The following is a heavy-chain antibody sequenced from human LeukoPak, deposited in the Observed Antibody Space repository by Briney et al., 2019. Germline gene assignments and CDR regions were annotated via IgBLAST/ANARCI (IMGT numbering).Heavy chain of an antibody. Sequence: GGSLRLSCAASGFTFSSYAMSWVRQAPGKGLEWVSAISGSGGSTYYADSVKGRFTISRDNSKNTPYLQMNSLRAEDTAVYYCASSSSHYYYYYMDVWGKGTTVTVSS. J-gene: IGHJ6*03. CDR3: ASSSSHYYYYYMDV. V-gene: IGHV3-23*01. CDR1: GFTFSSYA. CDR2: ISGSGGST.